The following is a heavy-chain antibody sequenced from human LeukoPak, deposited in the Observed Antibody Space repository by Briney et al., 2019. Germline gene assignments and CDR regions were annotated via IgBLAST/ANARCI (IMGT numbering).Heavy chain of an antibody. CDR3: ARMLGLDIVVVPAADGFDY. J-gene: IGHJ4*02. CDR1: GFTFSSYA. CDR2: ISYDGSNK. Sequence: PGGSLRLSCAASGFTFSSYAMHWVRQAPGKGLEWVAVISYDGSNKYYADFVKGRFTISRDNSKNTLYLQMNSLRAEDTAVYYCARMLGLDIVVVPAADGFDYWGQGTLVTVSS. D-gene: IGHD2-2*01. V-gene: IGHV3-30-3*01.